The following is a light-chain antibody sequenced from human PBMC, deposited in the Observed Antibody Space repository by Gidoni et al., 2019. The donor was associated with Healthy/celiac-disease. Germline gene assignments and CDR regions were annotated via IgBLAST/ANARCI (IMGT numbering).Light chain of an antibody. CDR1: QSVLYSSNNKNY. V-gene: IGKV4-1*01. CDR2: WAS. Sequence: DIVMTQSPDSQAVSLGERATINCKSSQSVLYSSNNKNYLAWYQQKPGQPPKLLIYWASTRESGVPDRFSGSGSGTDFTLTISSLQAEDVAVYYCQQYYSTPLTFXGXTKVXIK. CDR3: QQYYSTPLT. J-gene: IGKJ4*01.